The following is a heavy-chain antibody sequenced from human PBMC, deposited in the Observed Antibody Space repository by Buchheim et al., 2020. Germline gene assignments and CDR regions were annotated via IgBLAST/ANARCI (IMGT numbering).Heavy chain of an antibody. CDR3: ARGRTGFDF. V-gene: IGHV3-30*03. J-gene: IGHJ4*02. CDR1: GFTFNLHW. Sequence: VQLVESGGGLVKPGGSLRLSCAASGFTFNLHWMSWVRQAPGKGLEWVAVISYYGTNKYYINSVKGRFTIFRDNSKNTFFLQMNSLRAEDTAVYYCARGRTGFDFWGQGT. D-gene: IGHD3/OR15-3a*01. CDR2: ISYYGTNK.